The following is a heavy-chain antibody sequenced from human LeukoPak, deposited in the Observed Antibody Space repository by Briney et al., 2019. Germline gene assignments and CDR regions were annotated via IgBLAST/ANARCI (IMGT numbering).Heavy chain of an antibody. D-gene: IGHD4-17*01. CDR2: INYSWDT. CDR1: GGSVSSYY. Sequence: SETLSLTCTVSGGSVSSYYWSWIRQPPGKGLEWIGYINYSWDTNYNPSLKSRVTISVDTSKNQFSLKLSSVTAADTAVYYCARVSTTTVTNRYYYYGMDVWGQGTTVTVSS. CDR3: ARVSTTTVTNRYYYYGMDV. V-gene: IGHV4-59*02. J-gene: IGHJ6*02.